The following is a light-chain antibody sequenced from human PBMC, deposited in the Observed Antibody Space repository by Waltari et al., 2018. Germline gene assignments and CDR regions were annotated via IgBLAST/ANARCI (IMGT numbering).Light chain of an antibody. Sequence: QSALTQPASVSGSPGQSITIPCTETSSDVGNYNVVSWYQHHPGKAPKLIIYDGNKRPAGVSDRFSGSKSGNRDSLTISGLQAEDEADYYCCSYASSSGYVFGTGTEVTVL. V-gene: IGLV2-23*01. J-gene: IGLJ1*01. CDR1: SSDVGNYNV. CDR3: CSYASSSGYV. CDR2: DGN.